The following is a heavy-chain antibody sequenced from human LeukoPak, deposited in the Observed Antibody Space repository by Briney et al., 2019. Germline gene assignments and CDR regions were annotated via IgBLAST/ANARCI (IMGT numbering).Heavy chain of an antibody. CDR1: GFTFSNYA. V-gene: IGHV3-23*01. J-gene: IGHJ4*02. CDR2: ISGSGGTT. CDR3: AKDSRYSSSWFSYYFDY. Sequence: GGSLRLSCAASGFTFSNYAMSWVRQAPGRGLEWVSGISGSGGTTYYADSVKGRFTISRDNSKSTPYLQMNSLRAEDTAVYSCAKDSRYSSSWFSYYFDYWGQGTLVTVSS. D-gene: IGHD6-13*01.